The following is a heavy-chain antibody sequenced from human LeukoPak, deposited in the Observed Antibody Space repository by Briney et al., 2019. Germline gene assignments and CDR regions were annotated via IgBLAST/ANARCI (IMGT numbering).Heavy chain of an antibody. CDR3: ASWSRIAVAAFDY. CDR1: GYSISNGYY. J-gene: IGHJ4*02. V-gene: IGHV4-38-2*02. D-gene: IGHD6-19*01. CDR2: IYYSGST. Sequence: SETLSLTCTVSGYSISNGYYWGWIRQPPGKGLEWIGSIYYSGSTYYNPSLKSRVTISVDTSKNQFSLKLSSVTAADTAVYYCASWSRIAVAAFDYWGQGTLVTVSS.